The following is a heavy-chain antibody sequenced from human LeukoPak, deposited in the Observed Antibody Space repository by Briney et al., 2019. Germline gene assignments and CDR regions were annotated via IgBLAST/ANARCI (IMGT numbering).Heavy chain of an antibody. D-gene: IGHD4/OR15-4a*01. J-gene: IGHJ4*02. CDR1: GGTFSSYA. Sequence: GASVKVSCKASGGTFSSYAISWVRQAPGQGLEWMGGIIPIFGTANYAQKFQGRATITADESTSTAYMELSSLRSEDTAVYYCARAQDPYGGPYYFDYWGQGTLVTVSS. CDR3: ARAQDPYGGPYYFDY. CDR2: IIPIFGTA. V-gene: IGHV1-69*13.